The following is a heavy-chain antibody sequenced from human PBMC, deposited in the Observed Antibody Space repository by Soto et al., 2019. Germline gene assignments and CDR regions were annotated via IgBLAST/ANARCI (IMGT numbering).Heavy chain of an antibody. Sequence: SVKVSCKASGGTFSSYAISWVRQAPGQGLEWMGGIIPIFGTANYAQKFQGRVTITADESTSTAYMELSSLRSEDTTVYYCARAVAARPGYYYGMDVWGQGTTVTVSS. CDR2: IIPIFGTA. D-gene: IGHD6-6*01. V-gene: IGHV1-69*13. J-gene: IGHJ6*02. CDR3: ARAVAARPGYYYGMDV. CDR1: GGTFSSYA.